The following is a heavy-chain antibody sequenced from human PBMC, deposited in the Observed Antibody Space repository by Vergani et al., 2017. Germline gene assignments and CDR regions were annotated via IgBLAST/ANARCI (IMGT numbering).Heavy chain of an antibody. V-gene: IGHV3-74*01. J-gene: IGHJ5*02. CDR3: ARGRSVYCSSTSCYKWFDP. D-gene: IGHD2-2*02. CDR2: INSDGSST. CDR1: GFTFSSYW. Sequence: EVQLVESGGGLVQPGGFLRLSCAASGFTFSSYWMHWVRQAPGKGLVWVSRINSDGSSTSYADSVKGRFTISRDNAKNTLYLQMNSLRAEDTAVYYCARGRSVYCSSTSCYKWFDPWGQGTLVTVSS.